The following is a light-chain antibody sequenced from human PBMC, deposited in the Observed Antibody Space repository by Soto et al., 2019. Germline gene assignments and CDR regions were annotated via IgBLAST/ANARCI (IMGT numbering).Light chain of an antibody. Sequence: EIVLTQSPDTLSLSPGERATLSCRASQSVSSYLAWYQQKPGQSPRLLINGASSRATGIPDRFSGSGSGTDFTLTMSRLEPEDFAVYYCQQYGSSLRTFGQGTKVEIK. V-gene: IGKV3-20*01. J-gene: IGKJ1*01. CDR3: QQYGSSLRT. CDR1: QSVSSY. CDR2: GAS.